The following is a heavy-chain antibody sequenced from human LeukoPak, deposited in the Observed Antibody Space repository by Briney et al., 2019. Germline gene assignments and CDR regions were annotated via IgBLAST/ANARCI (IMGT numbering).Heavy chain of an antibody. CDR2: IYYSGST. CDR3: ARDRRKLGLDY. Sequence: PSETLSLTCTVSGGSISSYYWSWIRQPPGKGLEWIGYIYYSGSTNYNPSLKSRVTISVDTSKNQFSLKLSSVTAADTAVYYCARDRRKLGLDYRGQGTLVTVSS. J-gene: IGHJ4*02. D-gene: IGHD1-26*01. V-gene: IGHV4-59*01. CDR1: GGSISSYY.